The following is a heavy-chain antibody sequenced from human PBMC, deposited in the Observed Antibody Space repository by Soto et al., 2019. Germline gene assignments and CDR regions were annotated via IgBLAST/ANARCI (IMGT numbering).Heavy chain of an antibody. CDR1: GVSISSGNW. CDR2: IFHDGTA. J-gene: IGHJ4*02. CDR3: ARLVYDTRLNYMYFD. Sequence: SETLSLTCAVSGVSISSGNWWTFVRQTPQRGLEYIGEIFHDGTANYYPSFERRVAISVDTSKNQFSLKLTSVTAADTAIYFCARLVYDTRLNYMYFDFGAREPWSPSPQ. D-gene: IGHD2-8*01. V-gene: IGHV4-4*02.